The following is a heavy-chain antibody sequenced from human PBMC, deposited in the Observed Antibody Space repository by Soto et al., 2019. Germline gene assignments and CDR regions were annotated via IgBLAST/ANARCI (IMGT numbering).Heavy chain of an antibody. CDR2: INPSGGST. V-gene: IGHV1-46*01. J-gene: IGHJ1*01. CDR3: AKGVPGIAVAGTRYFQH. D-gene: IGHD6-19*01. CDR1: GYTFTSYY. Sequence: ASVKVSCKASGYTFTSYYMHWVRQASGQGLEWMGIINPSGGSTSYAQKFQGRVTMTRDTSTSTVYMELSSLRAEDTAVYYCAKGVPGIAVAGTRYFQHWGQGTQVTVSS.